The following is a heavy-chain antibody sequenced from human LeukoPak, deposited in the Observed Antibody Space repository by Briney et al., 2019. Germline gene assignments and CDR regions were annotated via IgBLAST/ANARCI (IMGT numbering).Heavy chain of an antibody. J-gene: IGHJ4*02. CDR1: GYSFSTHW. Sequence: GESLKISCKGSGYSFSTHWIGWVRQMPGKGLEWMGRIDPSDSYINYSPSFQGHVTISADKSISTAYLQWSSLRASDTAMYYCARQSGGWYSDYDCWGQGTLVTVSS. D-gene: IGHD6-19*01. CDR3: ARQSGGWYSDYDC. V-gene: IGHV5-10-1*01. CDR2: IDPSDSYI.